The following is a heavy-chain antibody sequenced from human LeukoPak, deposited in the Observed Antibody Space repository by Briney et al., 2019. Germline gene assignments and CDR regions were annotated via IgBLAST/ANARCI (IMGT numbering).Heavy chain of an antibody. CDR2: IVQSGRT. Sequence: PSETLSLTCAVYGGSFSGYYWTWIRQPPGKGLEWIGEIVQSGRTNYSPSLKSRVTLSVDTSKNQFSLKLSSVTAADTAVYYCARGSVLMGYASFDYWDQGALVTVSS. J-gene: IGHJ4*02. CDR3: ARGSVLMGYASFDY. CDR1: GGSFSGYY. V-gene: IGHV4-34*12. D-gene: IGHD2-8*01.